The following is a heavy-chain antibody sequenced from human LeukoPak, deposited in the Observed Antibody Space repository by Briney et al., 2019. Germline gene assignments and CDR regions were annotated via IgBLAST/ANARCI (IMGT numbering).Heavy chain of an antibody. D-gene: IGHD3-22*01. V-gene: IGHV3-23*01. CDR2: IGGSGGTT. Sequence: GGSLRLSCAASGFTFSSYAMGWVRQAPGKGLEWVSAIGGSGGTTYYADSVKGRFTISRDNSKNTLYLQMNSLRAEDTAVYYCAKSTVAYYYDSSGYYGDFDYWGQGTLVTVSS. J-gene: IGHJ4*02. CDR1: GFTFSSYA. CDR3: AKSTVAYYYDSSGYYGDFDY.